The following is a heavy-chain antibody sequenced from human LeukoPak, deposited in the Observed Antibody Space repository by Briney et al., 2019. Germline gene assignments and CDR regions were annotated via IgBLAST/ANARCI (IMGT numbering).Heavy chain of an antibody. J-gene: IGHJ4*02. CDR3: ARRQRTSAAFDS. D-gene: IGHD1-1*01. CDR2: ISYSGST. CDR1: GGSINSDDYF. Sequence: KTSETLSLTCTVSGGSINSDDYFWDWIRQSPEKGLEWIATISYSGSTYYNPSPKSRVIISVDTSKNQFSLKLTSVTAADTAIYSCARRQRTSAAFDSWGQGTLVTVST. V-gene: IGHV4-39*01.